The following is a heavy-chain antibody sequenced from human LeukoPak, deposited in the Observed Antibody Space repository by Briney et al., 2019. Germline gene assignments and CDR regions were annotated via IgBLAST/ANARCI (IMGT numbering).Heavy chain of an antibody. CDR2: IYHSGST. Sequence: SETLSPTCAVSGGSISSSKWWSWVRQPPGKGLEWIGEIYHSGSTNYNPSLKSRVTISVDKSKNQFSLKLSSVTAADTAVYYCARDGRGLMTRRAFDIWGQGTMVAVSS. D-gene: IGHD1-26*01. CDR1: GGSISSSKW. V-gene: IGHV4-4*02. J-gene: IGHJ3*02. CDR3: ARDGRGLMTRRAFDI.